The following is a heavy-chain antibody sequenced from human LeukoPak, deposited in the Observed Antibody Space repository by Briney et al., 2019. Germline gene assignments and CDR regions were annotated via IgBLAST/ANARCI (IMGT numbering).Heavy chain of an antibody. J-gene: IGHJ5*02. CDR1: GGSISSYY. Sequence: SETLSLTCTVSGGSISSYYWSWIRQPPGKGLEWIGYIYYSGSTNYNPSLKSRATISVDTSKNQFSLKLSSVTAADTAVYYCAGTPLGYCSSTSCSNWFDPWGQGTLVTVSS. V-gene: IGHV4-59*01. CDR3: AGTPLGYCSSTSCSNWFDP. D-gene: IGHD2-2*01. CDR2: IYYSGST.